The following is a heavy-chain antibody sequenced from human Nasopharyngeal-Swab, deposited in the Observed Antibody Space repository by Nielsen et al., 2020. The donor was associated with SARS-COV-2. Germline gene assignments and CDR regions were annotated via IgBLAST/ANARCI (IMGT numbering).Heavy chain of an antibody. CDR2: INPSGGST. CDR3: ARREGGITIFGVAPYYYYGMDV. Sequence: ASVKVSCKASGYTFTSYYMHWVRQAPGQGLEGMGIINPSGGSTSYAQKFQGRVTMTRDTSTSTVYMELSSLRSEDTAVYYCARREGGITIFGVAPYYYYGMDVWGQGTTVTVSS. V-gene: IGHV1-46*01. CDR1: GYTFTSYY. J-gene: IGHJ6*02. D-gene: IGHD3-3*01.